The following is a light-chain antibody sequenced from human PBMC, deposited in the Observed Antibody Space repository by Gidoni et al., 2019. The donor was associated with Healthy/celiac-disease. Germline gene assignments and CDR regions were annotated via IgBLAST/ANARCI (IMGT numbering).Light chain of an antibody. CDR2: GAS. CDR3: QQYGSSPST. CDR1: QSVSSSY. V-gene: IGKV3-20*01. J-gene: IGKJ2*02. Sequence: DILLTQSPGTLSLSPGERATLSCRASQSVSSSYLAWYQQKPGQAPRRLIYGASSRATGIPDRFSGSGSGTDFTLTISRLEPEDFAVYYCQQYGSSPSTFGQGTKLEIK.